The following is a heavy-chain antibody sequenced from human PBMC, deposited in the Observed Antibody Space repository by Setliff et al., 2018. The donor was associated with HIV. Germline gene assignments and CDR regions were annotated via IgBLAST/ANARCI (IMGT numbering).Heavy chain of an antibody. Sequence: PSETLSLTCAVSGGSINSRGYYWGWIRQPPGTGLEWVGSLFYDGTPHYSPSLKSRVNMSIDPSKKYFSLNLTSVTAADTAVYFCARDSGDHTFWRTYVPHDAFEIWGQGTTVTVSS. D-gene: IGHD3-16*01. V-gene: IGHV4-39*07. CDR1: GGSINSRGYY. J-gene: IGHJ3*02. CDR3: ARDSGDHTFWRTYVPHDAFEI. CDR2: LFYDGTP.